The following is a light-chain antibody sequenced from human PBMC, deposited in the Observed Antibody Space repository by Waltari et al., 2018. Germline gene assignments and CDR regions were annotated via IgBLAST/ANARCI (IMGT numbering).Light chain of an antibody. Sequence: SSDLTQDPAVSVALGQPVRITCQGDRLRRSYATLYQQKPGQAPLLVTYGKNKRPSGIPDRFSGSSSGDTASLTITGFQAEDEADYYCNSRDSTTKHLVFGGGTKLTVL. CDR2: GKN. V-gene: IGLV3-19*01. CDR3: NSRDSTTKHLV. CDR1: RLRRSY. J-gene: IGLJ2*01.